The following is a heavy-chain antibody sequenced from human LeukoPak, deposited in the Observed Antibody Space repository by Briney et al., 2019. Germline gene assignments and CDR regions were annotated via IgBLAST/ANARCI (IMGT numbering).Heavy chain of an antibody. J-gene: IGHJ5*02. CDR3: AKGTTSNWFDP. V-gene: IGHV1-46*01. CDR2: INPSGGST. D-gene: IGHD4-17*01. CDR1: GYTFTSCY. Sequence: GASVKVSCKASGYTFTSCYMHWVRQAPGQGLEWMGIINPSGGSTSYAQKFQGRVTMTRDTSTSTVYMELSSLRSEDTAVYYCAKGTTSNWFDPWGQGTLVTVSS.